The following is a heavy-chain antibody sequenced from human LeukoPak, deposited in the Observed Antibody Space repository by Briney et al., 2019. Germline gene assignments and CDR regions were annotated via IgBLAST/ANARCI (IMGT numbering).Heavy chain of an antibody. Sequence: GGSLRLSCAASGFTFSSYSMNWVRQAPGKGLEWVSYISSSGSTIYYADSVKGRFTISRDNAKNSLYLQMNSLRAEDTAVYYCARGGSSWSLYYYYMDVWGKGTTVTVSS. D-gene: IGHD6-13*01. J-gene: IGHJ6*03. V-gene: IGHV3-48*04. CDR3: ARGGSSWSLYYYYMDV. CDR1: GFTFSSYS. CDR2: ISSSGSTI.